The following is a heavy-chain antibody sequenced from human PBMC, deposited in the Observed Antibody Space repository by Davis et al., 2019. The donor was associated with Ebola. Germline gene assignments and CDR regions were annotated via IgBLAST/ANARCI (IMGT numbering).Heavy chain of an antibody. Sequence: AASVKVSCKASGNTISTYTIDWVRQAPGQGLEWMGGIIPLFGTTNYAQKFRGRVMITADKSTRIAYMELNSLTSEDTAVYYCARDCIRTGCYNYGMDVWGQGTTVTVSS. CDR3: ARDCIRTGCYNYGMDV. D-gene: IGHD2-2*02. J-gene: IGHJ6*02. CDR2: IIPLFGTT. CDR1: GNTISTYT. V-gene: IGHV1-69*06.